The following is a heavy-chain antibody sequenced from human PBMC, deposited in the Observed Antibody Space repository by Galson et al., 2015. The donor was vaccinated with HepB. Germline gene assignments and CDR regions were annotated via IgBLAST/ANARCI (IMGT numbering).Heavy chain of an antibody. J-gene: IGHJ5*02. V-gene: IGHV5-10-1*01. CDR2: IDPSDSYT. CDR3: ARPIAGEDWFDP. CDR1: GYSFTSYW. D-gene: IGHD6-13*01. Sequence: QSGAEVKKPGEPLRISCKGSGYSFTSYWISWVRQMPGKGLEWMGRIDPSDSYTNYSPSFQGHVTISADKSISTAYLQWSSLKASDTAMYYCARPIAGEDWFDPWGQGTLVTVSS.